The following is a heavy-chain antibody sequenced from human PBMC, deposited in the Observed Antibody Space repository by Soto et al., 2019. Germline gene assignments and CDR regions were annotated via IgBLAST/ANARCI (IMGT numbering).Heavy chain of an antibody. D-gene: IGHD1-26*01. CDR3: VKVDFSRIVGATDAFDI. V-gene: IGHV3-64D*06. CDR1: GFTFSSYA. J-gene: IGHJ3*02. CDR2: ISSNGGST. Sequence: HPGGSLRLSCSASGFTFSSYAMHWVRQAPGKGLEYVSAISSNGGSTYYADSVKGRFTISRDNSKNTLYLQMSSLRAEDAAVYYCVKVDFSRIVGATDAFDIWGQGTMVTVSS.